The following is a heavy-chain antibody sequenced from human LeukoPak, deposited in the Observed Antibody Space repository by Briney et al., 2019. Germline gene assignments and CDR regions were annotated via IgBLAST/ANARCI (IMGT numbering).Heavy chain of an antibody. J-gene: IGHJ4*02. V-gene: IGHV3-30*04. CDR1: GFTFSSFA. D-gene: IGHD3-22*01. Sequence: GGSLRLSCAASGFTFSSFAMSWVRQAPGRGLEWVSLVSNGRRKDYAASVMGRFTIDRDNSKNTVYLQMNFLSPDDTAVYFCARQEARGYYYEGLDFWGQGSLVTVSS. CDR3: ARQEARGYYYEGLDF. CDR2: VSNGRRK.